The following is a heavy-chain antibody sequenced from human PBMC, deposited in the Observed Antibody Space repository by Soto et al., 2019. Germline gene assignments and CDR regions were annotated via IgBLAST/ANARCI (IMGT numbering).Heavy chain of an antibody. CDR3: AKDLTYCSSTSCYNWFDP. D-gene: IGHD2-2*01. J-gene: IGHJ5*02. CDR2: ISGSGGST. Sequence: EVQLLESGGGLVQPGGSLRLSCAASGFTFSSYAMSWVRQAPGKGLEWVSAISGSGGSTYYADSVKGRFTISRDNSTNTLYLQMNSLRAEDTAVYYCAKDLTYCSSTSCYNWFDPWGQGTLVTVSS. CDR1: GFTFSSYA. V-gene: IGHV3-23*01.